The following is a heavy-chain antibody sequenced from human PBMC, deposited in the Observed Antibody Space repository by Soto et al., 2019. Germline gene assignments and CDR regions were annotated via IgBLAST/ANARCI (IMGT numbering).Heavy chain of an antibody. CDR2: ISGSGGST. J-gene: IGHJ3*02. D-gene: IGHD2-2*01. CDR1: GFTFSSYA. CDR3: AKGAVVVPAAIRGGPAFDI. Sequence: GGSLRLSCAASGFTFSSYAMSWVRQAPGKGLEWVSAISGSGGSTYYADSVKGRFTISRDNSKNTLYLQMNSLRAEDTAVYYCAKGAVVVPAAIRGGPAFDIWGQGTMVTVSS. V-gene: IGHV3-23*01.